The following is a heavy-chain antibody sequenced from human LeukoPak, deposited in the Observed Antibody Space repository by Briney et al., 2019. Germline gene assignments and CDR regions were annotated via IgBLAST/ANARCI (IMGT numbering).Heavy chain of an antibody. J-gene: IGHJ6*02. CDR1: SFHVSSNY. CDR2: VYSGGST. Sequence: GGSLRLSCAASSFHVSSNYMTLVRQAPGKGLEWVSVVYSGGSTYYADSVKGRFTISRDNSENTLYLQMNSLRAEDTAVYYCGREGGGNYGNGMDVWGQGTTVTVSS. D-gene: IGHD1-7*01. CDR3: GREGGGNYGNGMDV. V-gene: IGHV3-53*01.